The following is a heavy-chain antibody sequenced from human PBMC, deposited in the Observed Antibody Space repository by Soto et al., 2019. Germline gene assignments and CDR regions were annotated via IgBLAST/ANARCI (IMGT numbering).Heavy chain of an antibody. CDR1: GGSISSGGSY. Sequence: SETLSLTCTVSGGSISSGGSYWSWIRQPPGKGLEWIGYIYYSGNTYFNPSLKSRVTLSVDTSKNQFSLNLSSVTAADTAVYYCVRYCSTTKCPFDYWGQGTLVTVSS. CDR3: VRYCSTTKCPFDY. J-gene: IGHJ4*02. V-gene: IGHV4-30-4*01. CDR2: IYYSGNT. D-gene: IGHD2-2*01.